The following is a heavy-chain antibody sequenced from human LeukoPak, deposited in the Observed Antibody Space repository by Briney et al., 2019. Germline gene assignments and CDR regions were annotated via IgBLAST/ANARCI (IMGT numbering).Heavy chain of an antibody. V-gene: IGHV3-30*02. CDR1: GFTFSSYG. D-gene: IGHD3-16*01. J-gene: IGHJ6*03. CDR3: AKVWGGYYMDV. Sequence: GGSLRLSCAASGFTFSSYGMHWVRQAPGKGLEWVACIRYDGSNKYYADSVKGRFTISRDNSKNTLYLQMNSLRVEDTAVYYCAKVWGGYYMDVWGKGTTVTISS. CDR2: IRYDGSNK.